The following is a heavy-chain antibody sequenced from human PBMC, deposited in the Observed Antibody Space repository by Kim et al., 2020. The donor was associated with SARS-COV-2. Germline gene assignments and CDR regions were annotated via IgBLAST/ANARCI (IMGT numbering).Heavy chain of an antibody. CDR1: GFTFSSYG. CDR2: IGTAGDT. J-gene: IGHJ3*02. D-gene: IGHD6-6*01. CDR3: AREGSSSGMDGLDI. Sequence: GGSLRLSCAASGFTFSSYGIHWVRQVTGKGLEWVSAIGTAGDTYYSGSVKGRFTISRENAENSLYLQMSSLRAGDTAVYYCAREGSSSGMDGLDIWGRGTMVTVSS. V-gene: IGHV3-13*04.